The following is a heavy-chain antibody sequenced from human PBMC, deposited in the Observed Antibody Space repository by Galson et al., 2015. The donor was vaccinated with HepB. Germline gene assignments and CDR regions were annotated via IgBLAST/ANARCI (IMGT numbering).Heavy chain of an antibody. Sequence: LRLSCAASGFTFSSYAMHWVRQAPGQGLDWVAVISYDESNKYYADSVKGRFIISRDNSKNTLYLQMNSLRAEDTAVYYCARDNCSRTSCFSRHFDYWGQGNLVTVSS. V-gene: IGHV3-30-3*01. CDR2: ISYDESNK. CDR1: GFTFSSYA. CDR3: ARDNCSRTSCFSRHFDY. D-gene: IGHD2-2*01. J-gene: IGHJ4*02.